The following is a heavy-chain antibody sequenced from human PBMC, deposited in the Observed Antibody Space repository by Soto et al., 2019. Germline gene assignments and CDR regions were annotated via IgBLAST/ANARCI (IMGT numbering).Heavy chain of an antibody. CDR1: SDSIAGENW. Sequence: QVQLQESGPGLVKPSETLSLTCTVSSDSIAGENWWSWVRQPPGLGLEGIGEVFHTGGTNYKPSLKSRVTMEVDKSKNQFSLKLIAATAADTAVYYCARVFSSGSGWVDYFDFWGQGTLVSVSS. CDR2: VFHTGGT. J-gene: IGHJ4*02. CDR3: ARVFSSGSGWVDYFDF. D-gene: IGHD6-19*01. V-gene: IGHV4-4*02.